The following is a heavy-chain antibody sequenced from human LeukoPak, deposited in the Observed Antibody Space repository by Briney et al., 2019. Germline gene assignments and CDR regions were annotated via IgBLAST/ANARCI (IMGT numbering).Heavy chain of an antibody. J-gene: IGHJ4*02. CDR1: GFTFSSYG. CDR2: ISYDESNK. CDR3: ASGIVGATPWDY. V-gene: IGHV3-30*03. D-gene: IGHD1-26*01. Sequence: PGRSLRLSCAASGFTFSSYGMHWVRQAPGKGLEWVAVISYDESNKYYADSVKGRFTISRDNSKNTLYLQMNSLRAEDTAVYYCASGIVGATPWDYWGQGTLVTVSS.